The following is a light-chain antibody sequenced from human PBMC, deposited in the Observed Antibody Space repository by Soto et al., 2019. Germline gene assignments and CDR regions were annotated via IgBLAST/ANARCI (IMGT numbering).Light chain of an antibody. Sequence: DTQMTQSPSSLSASVGDRVTITCQASQDIKNYLNWYLQKPRKAPKLLIYDASNLERGVPSRFSGSGAGTEYSLTISSLQPEDNGTYYCQQYDNLPLTFGGGTKVDIK. CDR3: QQYDNLPLT. V-gene: IGKV1-33*01. CDR2: DAS. CDR1: QDIKNY. J-gene: IGKJ4*01.